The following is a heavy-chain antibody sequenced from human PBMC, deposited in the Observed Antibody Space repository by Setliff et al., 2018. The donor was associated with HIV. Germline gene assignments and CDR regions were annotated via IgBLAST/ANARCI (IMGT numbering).Heavy chain of an antibody. Sequence: SETLSLTCTVSGGSISSDGYYWGWIRQHPGKGLEWIGYIYYSGSTYYNPSLKSRVTISVDTSKNQFSLKLSSVTAADTAVYYCARVNALIRAPFDYWGQGALVTVLL. V-gene: IGHV4-31*03. CDR1: GGSISSDGYY. J-gene: IGHJ4*02. CDR3: ARVNALIRAPFDY. CDR2: IYYSGST.